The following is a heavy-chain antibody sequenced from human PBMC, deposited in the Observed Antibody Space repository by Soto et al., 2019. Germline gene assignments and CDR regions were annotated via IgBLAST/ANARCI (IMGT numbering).Heavy chain of an antibody. CDR2: ISSDGSTT. V-gene: IGHV3-30*04. CDR3: EAGGASLNPGFDL. Sequence: PGGSLRLSCAASGFTFSSYSLHWVRQAPGKGLEWVAVISSDGSTTYYADSVKGRFTVSRDNSRNTLYLQMNSLRTDDTAVYYGEAGGASLNPGFDLWGQGTLVTVSS. D-gene: IGHD3-16*01. J-gene: IGHJ4*02. CDR1: GFTFSSYS.